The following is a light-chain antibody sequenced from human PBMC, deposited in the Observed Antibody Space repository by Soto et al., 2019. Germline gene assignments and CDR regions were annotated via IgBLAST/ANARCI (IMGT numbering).Light chain of an antibody. V-gene: IGLV1-40*01. CDR1: SSNIGAGYD. J-gene: IGLJ2*01. Sequence: QSVLTQPPSVSGAPGQRVTISCTGSSSNIGAGYDVHWYQQLPGTAPKLLIYGNSNRPSGVPDRFSGSKSGTSASLAITGLQAEDEADYYCQCYDSSLSALVFGGGTKVTVL. CDR3: QCYDSSLSALV. CDR2: GNS.